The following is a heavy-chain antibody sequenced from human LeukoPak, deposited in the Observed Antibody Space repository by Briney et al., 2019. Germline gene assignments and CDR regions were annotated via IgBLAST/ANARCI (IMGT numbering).Heavy chain of an antibody. CDR3: ARFGITVVRGGKYYFDY. CDR1: GGSISNYY. J-gene: IGHJ4*02. CDR2: IYYSGAT. D-gene: IGHD3-10*01. V-gene: IGHV4-59*08. Sequence: SETLSLTCTVSGGSISNYYWSWIRQPPGKGLEWIGHIYYSGATKYNPSLKSRITISVDTSRNQFSLMLSSVTAADTAVYYCARFGITVVRGGKYYFDYWGQGTLVTVSS.